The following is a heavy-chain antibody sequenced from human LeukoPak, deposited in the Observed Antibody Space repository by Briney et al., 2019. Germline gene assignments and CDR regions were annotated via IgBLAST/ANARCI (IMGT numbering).Heavy chain of an antibody. V-gene: IGHV3-33*01. D-gene: IGHD3-10*01. CDR2: IWFDGSKT. CDR1: GFTFSSLG. Sequence: GGSLRLSCAASGFTFSSLGMHWVRQAPGKGLEWVALIWFDGSKTYYVDSVKGRFTISRDNSKNTLYLQMDSLRVEDTAVYYCATENGIRGHANYYGIYIWGQGTTVTVSS. CDR3: ATENGIRGHANYYGIYI. J-gene: IGHJ6*02.